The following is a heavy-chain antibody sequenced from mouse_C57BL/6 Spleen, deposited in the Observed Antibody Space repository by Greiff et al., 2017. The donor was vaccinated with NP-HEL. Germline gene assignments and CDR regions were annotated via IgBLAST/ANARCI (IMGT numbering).Heavy chain of an antibody. Sequence: EVQLQQSGPELVKPGASVKMSCKASGYTFTDYNMHWVKQSHGKSLEWIGYINPNNGGTSYNQKFKGKATLTVNKSSSTAYMGLRSLTSEDSAVYYCASRSGGNEPVDYFDYWGQGTTLTVSS. CDR3: ASRSGGNEPVDYFDY. CDR2: INPNNGGT. V-gene: IGHV1-22*01. CDR1: GYTFTDYN. D-gene: IGHD1-1*01. J-gene: IGHJ2*01.